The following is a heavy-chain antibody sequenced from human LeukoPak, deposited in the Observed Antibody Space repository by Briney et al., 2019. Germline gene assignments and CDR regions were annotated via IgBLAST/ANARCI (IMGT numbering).Heavy chain of an antibody. CDR1: GGTFSSYA. D-gene: IGHD2-2*01. CDR2: IIPIFGTA. CDR3: ARNAVPDRPFSGMDV. J-gene: IGHJ6*04. Sequence: SVKVSCKASGGTFSSYAISWVRQAPGQGLEWMGGIIPIFGTANCAQKFQGRVTITADESTSTAYMELSSLRSEDTAVYYCARNAVPDRPFSGMDVWGKGTTVTVSS. V-gene: IGHV1-69*01.